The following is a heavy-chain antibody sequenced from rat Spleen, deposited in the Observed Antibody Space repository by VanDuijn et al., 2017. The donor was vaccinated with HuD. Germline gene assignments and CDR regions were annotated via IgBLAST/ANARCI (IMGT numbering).Heavy chain of an antibody. D-gene: IGHD1-6*01. V-gene: IGHV5-22*01. CDR3: TTHTTDYWFTY. CDR1: GFTFSDYG. J-gene: IGHJ3*01. CDR2: ITYESTTT. Sequence: EVQLVESGGGLVQPGRSMKLSCAASGFTFSDYGMAWVFKAPTKGLEWVASITYESTTTYYRDFVNGRFTISRDNAKSTLYLQMDSLSSEDTATYYCTTHTTDYWFTYWGQGSLVTVSS.